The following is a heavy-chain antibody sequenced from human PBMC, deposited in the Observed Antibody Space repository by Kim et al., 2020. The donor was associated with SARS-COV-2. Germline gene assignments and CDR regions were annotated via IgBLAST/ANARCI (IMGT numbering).Heavy chain of an antibody. CDR3: ARGFRGYYDNSGNSFDY. CDR1: GFTFSSYA. Sequence: GGSLRLSCVVSGFTFSSYAMHWVRQVPGKGLEWVASISYDGRNKYYADSVKGRFTISRDNSKNTQYLQMNSLRAEDTAVYYCARGFRGYYDNSGNSFDYWGQGNLVTVSS. D-gene: IGHD3-22*01. V-gene: IGHV3-30*04. J-gene: IGHJ4*02. CDR2: ISYDGRNK.